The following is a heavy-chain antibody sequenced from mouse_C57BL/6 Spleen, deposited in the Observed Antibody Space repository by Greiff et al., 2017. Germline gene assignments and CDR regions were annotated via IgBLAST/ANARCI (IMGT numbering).Heavy chain of an antibody. J-gene: IGHJ4*01. V-gene: IGHV1-81*01. Sequence: QVQLQQSGAELARPGASVKLSCKASGYTFTSYGISWVKQRPGQGLEWIGEIYPRSGNTYYNEKFKGKATLTADKSSSTAYMELRSLTSEDSAVYFCARTYYDYDVRAMDYWGQGTSVTVSS. D-gene: IGHD2-4*01. CDR1: GYTFTSYG. CDR2: IYPRSGNT. CDR3: ARTYYDYDVRAMDY.